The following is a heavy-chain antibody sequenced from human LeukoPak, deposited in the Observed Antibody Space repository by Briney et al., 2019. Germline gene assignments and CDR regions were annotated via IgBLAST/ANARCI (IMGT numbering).Heavy chain of an antibody. D-gene: IGHD2-8*02. V-gene: IGHV3-23*01. CDR3: GKDSRTGGPRAFDS. J-gene: IGHJ4*02. CDR2: ITYSSDS. CDR1: GFTFSNYA. Sequence: GSLRLSRAASGFTFSNYAMTWVRQAPGKGLEWVSTITYSSDSYYADSVKGRFTISRDNSKNTLYLQMGSLRAEDTAIYYCGKDSRTGGPRAFDSWGQGTLVTVSP.